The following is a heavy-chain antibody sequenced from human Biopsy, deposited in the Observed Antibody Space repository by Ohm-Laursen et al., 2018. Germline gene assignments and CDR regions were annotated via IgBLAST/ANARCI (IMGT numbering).Heavy chain of an antibody. CDR1: GYTFTDYF. D-gene: IGHD3-16*02. CDR2: ISPSSGGP. V-gene: IGHV1-2*02. CDR3: ARDIMKPIGGLVARSDVFDV. Sequence: ASVKVSCNASGYTFTDYFLHWVRQAPGQGPEWMGWISPSSGGPNYAQKFQGRVTMIRDTSATTGYMELSSLRSDDTAVYYCARDIMKPIGGLVARSDVFDVWGQGTMVTVSS. J-gene: IGHJ3*01.